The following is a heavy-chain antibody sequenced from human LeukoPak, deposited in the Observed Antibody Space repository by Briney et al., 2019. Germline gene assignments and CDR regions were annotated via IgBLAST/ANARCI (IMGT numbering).Heavy chain of an antibody. J-gene: IGHJ6*04. CDR2: IIPIFGTA. Sequence: SVKVSCKASGGTFSSYAISWVRQAPGQGLEWMGGIIPIFGTANYAQKFQGRLTITADKSTSTAYMELSSLRSEDTAVYYCARGLYCSGGSCYGSYYYYGMNVWGKGTTVTVSS. D-gene: IGHD2-15*01. V-gene: IGHV1-69*06. CDR1: GGTFSSYA. CDR3: ARGLYCSGGSCYGSYYYYGMNV.